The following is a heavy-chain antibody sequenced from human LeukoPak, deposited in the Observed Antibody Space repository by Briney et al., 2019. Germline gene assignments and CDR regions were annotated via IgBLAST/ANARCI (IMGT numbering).Heavy chain of an antibody. CDR1: GFTFSSYA. CDR3: AKVPPYSSSWFGAFDI. CDR2: ISGSGGST. D-gene: IGHD6-13*01. J-gene: IGHJ3*02. V-gene: IGHV3-23*01. Sequence: GGSLRLSCAASGFTFSSYAMSWVRQAPGKGLEWVSAISGSGGSTYYADSVKGRFTISRDNSKNTLYLQMNSLRAEDTAVYYCAKVPPYSSSWFGAFDIWGQGTMVTVSS.